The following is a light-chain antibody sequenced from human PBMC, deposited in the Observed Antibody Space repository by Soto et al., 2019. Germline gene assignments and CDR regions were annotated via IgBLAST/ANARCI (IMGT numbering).Light chain of an antibody. CDR2: AAS. CDR3: QKYNRGPLT. J-gene: IGKJ4*01. Sequence: EMQMTQSPSSLSASVGDRVTITCRASQDINNFLAWYQQKPGKVPEVLIYAASTLRSGVPSRFSGSGSGTDFTLTISSLQPEDVATYYCQKYNRGPLTFGGGTKVEL. V-gene: IGKV1-27*01. CDR1: QDINNF.